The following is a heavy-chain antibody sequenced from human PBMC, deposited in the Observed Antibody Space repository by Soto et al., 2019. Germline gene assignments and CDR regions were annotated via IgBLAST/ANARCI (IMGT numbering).Heavy chain of an antibody. CDR1: GGSISSGGYY. J-gene: IGHJ4*02. CDR3: ARDVLIVTDSSGYYYGGFDY. V-gene: IGHV4-31*03. CDR2: IYYSGST. D-gene: IGHD3-22*01. Sequence: SETLSLTCTVSGGSISSGGYYWSWIRQHPGKGLEWIGYIYYSGSTYYNPSLKSRVTISVDTSKNQFSLKLSSVTAADTAVYYCARDVLIVTDSSGYYYGGFDYWGQGTLVTVSS.